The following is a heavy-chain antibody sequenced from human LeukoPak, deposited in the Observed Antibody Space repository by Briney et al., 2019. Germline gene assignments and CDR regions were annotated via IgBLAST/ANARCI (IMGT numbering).Heavy chain of an antibody. Sequence: PGGSLRLSCAASGFTFSIHSMGWVRQAPGKGLECVATIGLDGAQKDFVDSVKGRFTLSRDNAKNSLFLEMNRLRVEDTAVYYCARWRGLQSAFDCWGQGTLVTVSS. D-gene: IGHD5-24*01. J-gene: IGHJ4*02. CDR2: IGLDGAQK. V-gene: IGHV3-7*01. CDR1: GFTFSIHS. CDR3: ARWRGLQSAFDC.